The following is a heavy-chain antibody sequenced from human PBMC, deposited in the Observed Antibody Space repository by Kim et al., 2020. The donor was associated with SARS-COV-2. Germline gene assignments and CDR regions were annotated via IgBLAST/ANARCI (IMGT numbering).Heavy chain of an antibody. Sequence: SETLSLTCAVYGGSFSGYYWSWIRQPPGKGLEWIGEINHSGSTNYNPSLKSRVTISVDTSKNQFSLKLSSVTAADTAVYYCARGRGVDTADYYGMDVWGQGTTVTVSS. CDR1: GGSFSGYY. D-gene: IGHD5-18*01. CDR2: INHSGST. V-gene: IGHV4-34*01. J-gene: IGHJ6*02. CDR3: ARGRGVDTADYYGMDV.